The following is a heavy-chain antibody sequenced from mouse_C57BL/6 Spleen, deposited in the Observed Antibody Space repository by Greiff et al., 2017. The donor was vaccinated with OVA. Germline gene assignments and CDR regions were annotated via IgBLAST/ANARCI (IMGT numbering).Heavy chain of an antibody. CDR1: GFTFSSYA. J-gene: IGHJ2*01. V-gene: IGHV5-4*03. CDR3: ARAHRNPHYFDY. CDR2: ISDGGSYT. Sequence: EVMLVESGGGLVKPGGSLKLSCAASGFTFSSYAMSWVRQTPEKRLEWVATISDGGSYTYYPDNVKGRFTISRDNAKNKLYLQMSHLKSEDTAIYYCARAHRNPHYFDYWGQGTTLTVSS. D-gene: IGHD1-3*01.